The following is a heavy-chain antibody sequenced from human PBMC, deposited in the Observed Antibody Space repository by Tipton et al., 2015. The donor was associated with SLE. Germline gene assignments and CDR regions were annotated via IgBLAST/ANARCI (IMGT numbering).Heavy chain of an antibody. CDR2: IYYSGST. CDR1: GGSISSYY. CDR3: ARGKSTFNWFDP. V-gene: IGHV4-59*01. Sequence: LSCTVSGGSISSYYWSWIRQPPGKGLEWIGYIYYSGSTKYNPSLKSRVTISVDTSKNQLSLKLSSVTAADTAVYYCARGKSTFNWFDPWGQGTLVTVSS. J-gene: IGHJ5*02.